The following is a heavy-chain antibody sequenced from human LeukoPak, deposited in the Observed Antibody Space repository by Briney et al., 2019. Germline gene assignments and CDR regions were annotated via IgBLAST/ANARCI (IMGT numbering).Heavy chain of an antibody. V-gene: IGHV3-30*04. J-gene: IGHJ6*04. CDR2: ISYDGNTK. Sequence: GGSLRLSCAASGFTFSTYAMHWVRQAPGKGLEWVTVISYDGNTKYYRNSVKGRFTISRDNSKNTVYLQMNSLRNEDTAVYYLARDQRGPLFPRAPYYYSGVDVWAKGTKVTAS. CDR3: ARDQRGPLFPRAPYYYSGVDV. D-gene: IGHD6-25*01. CDR1: GFTFSTYA.